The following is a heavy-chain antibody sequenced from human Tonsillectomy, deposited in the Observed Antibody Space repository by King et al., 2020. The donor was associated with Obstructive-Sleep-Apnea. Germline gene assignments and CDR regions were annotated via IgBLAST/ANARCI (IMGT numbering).Heavy chain of an antibody. J-gene: IGHJ4*02. Sequence: VQLVESGGGLVQPGGSLRLSGAASGFTFSSYSMNWVRQAPGKGLEWVSYISSSSSTIYYADSVKGRFTISRDNAKNSLYLQMNSLRAEDTAVYYCARVLGFDYWGQGTLVTVSS. D-gene: IGHD6-6*01. V-gene: IGHV3-48*04. CDR2: ISSSSSTI. CDR1: GFTFSSYS. CDR3: ARVLGFDY.